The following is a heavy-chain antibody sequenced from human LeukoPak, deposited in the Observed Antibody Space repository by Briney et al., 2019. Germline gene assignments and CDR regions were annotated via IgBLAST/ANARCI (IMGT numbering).Heavy chain of an antibody. CDR3: TGRKYFAP. J-gene: IGHJ2*01. CDR1: GASISSYY. V-gene: IGHV4-59*08. Sequence: SETLSLTCTVSGASISSYYLSWVRQPPGQGLEWIGCMSDSGSTNYNPSLKGRVTISADTSKNHFSLKLSSVTAADTAVYYCTGRKYFAPWGRGTLVTVSS. CDR2: MSDSGST.